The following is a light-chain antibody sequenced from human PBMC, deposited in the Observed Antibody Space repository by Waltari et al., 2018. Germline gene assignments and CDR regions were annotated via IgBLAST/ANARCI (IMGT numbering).Light chain of an antibody. Sequence: QSALTQPASVSGSPGQSITISCTGTSSDVGAYHYVSWYQQHPGKVPQLMIYEVTNRPSGVSNRFSGSKSGNTASLTISGLQPEDEADYYCSSHTTSDSLVFGTGTKVTVL. CDR2: EVT. J-gene: IGLJ1*01. CDR3: SSHTTSDSLV. V-gene: IGLV2-14*01. CDR1: SSDVGAYHY.